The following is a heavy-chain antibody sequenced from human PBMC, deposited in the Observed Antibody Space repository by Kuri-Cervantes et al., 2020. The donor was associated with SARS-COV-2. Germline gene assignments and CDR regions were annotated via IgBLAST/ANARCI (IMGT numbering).Heavy chain of an antibody. Sequence: LTCAASGFTFSSYWMHWVRQAPGKGLVWVSRINSDGSSTSYADSVKGRFTISRDNAKNTLYLQMNSLRAEDTAVYYCARDLPHSSSWYESSEYFQHWGQGTLVTVSS. CDR2: INSDGSST. J-gene: IGHJ1*01. CDR1: GFTFSSYW. D-gene: IGHD6-13*01. CDR3: ARDLPHSSSWYESSEYFQH. V-gene: IGHV3-74*01.